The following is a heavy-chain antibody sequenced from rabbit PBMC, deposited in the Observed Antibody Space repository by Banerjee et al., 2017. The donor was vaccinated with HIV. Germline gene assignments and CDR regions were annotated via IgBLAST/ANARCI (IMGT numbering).Heavy chain of an antibody. V-gene: IGHV1S47*01. D-gene: IGHD4-2*01. CDR2: IYSSNGDK. CDR1: GSDISSNA. Sequence: QEHLEESGGDLVQPEGSLTLTCKASGSDISSNAMCWVRQAPGKGLELIACIYSSNGDKWYASWVNGRFTISRSTSLNTVDLKMTSLTVADTATYFCAREADYAAQFSLWGPGTLVTVS. J-gene: IGHJ4*01. CDR3: AREADYAAQFSL.